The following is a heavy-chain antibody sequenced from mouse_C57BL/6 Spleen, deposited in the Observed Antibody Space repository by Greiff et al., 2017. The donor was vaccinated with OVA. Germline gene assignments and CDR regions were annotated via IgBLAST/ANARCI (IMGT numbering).Heavy chain of an antibody. J-gene: IGHJ1*03. CDR2: IYPRSGNT. D-gene: IGHD1-1*01. CDR1: GYTFTSYG. Sequence: VQLQESGAELARPGASVKLSCKASGYTFTSYGISWVKQRTGQGLEWIGEIYPRSGNTYYNEKFKGKATLNANKPSSTAYMEHRGLKSEDSAVYFWARSPLSYGSSYDGYFDDWGTGTTVTVTS. V-gene: IGHV1-81*01. CDR3: ARSPLSYGSSYDGYFDD.